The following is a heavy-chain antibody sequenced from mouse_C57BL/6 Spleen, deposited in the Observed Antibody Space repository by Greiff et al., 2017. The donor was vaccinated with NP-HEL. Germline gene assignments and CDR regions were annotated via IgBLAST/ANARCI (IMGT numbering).Heavy chain of an antibody. V-gene: IGHV1-22*01. CDR2: INPNNGGT. CDR3: ARGGAVVARDYAMDY. D-gene: IGHD1-1*01. Sequence: VQLQQSGPELVKPGASVKMSCKASGYTFTDYNMHWVKQSHGKSLEWIGYINPNNGGTSYNQKFKGKATLTVNKSSSTAYMELRSLTSEDSAVYYCARGGAVVARDYAMDYWGQGTSVTVSS. CDR1: GYTFTDYN. J-gene: IGHJ4*01.